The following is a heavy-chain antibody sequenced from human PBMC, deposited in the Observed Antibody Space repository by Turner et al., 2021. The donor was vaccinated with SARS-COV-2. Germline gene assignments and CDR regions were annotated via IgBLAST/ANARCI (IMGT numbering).Heavy chain of an antibody. D-gene: IGHD2-2*01. CDR1: GFPFNNYG. CDR3: AREFIVVVPTRGWEEPRNYYYGMDV. J-gene: IGHJ6*02. CDR2: IWYDGSNK. Sequence: QVQLVESGGGVVQPGRALRLSCAASGFPFNNYGMPGVRQAPGKGLEWVAVIWYDGSNKYYADSVKGRFTISRDNSKNTLYLQMNSLRAEDTAVYYCAREFIVVVPTRGWEEPRNYYYGMDVWGQGTTVTVSS. V-gene: IGHV3-33*01.